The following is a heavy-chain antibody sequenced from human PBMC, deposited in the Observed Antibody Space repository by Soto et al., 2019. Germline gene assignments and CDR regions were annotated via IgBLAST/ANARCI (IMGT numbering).Heavy chain of an antibody. Sequence: SVKVSCKAFGGTFANFAINWVRQAPGQGLEWMGGIIPIFGTGHYAQKFQGRVTITADESTSTTYMELSSLRSEDTGIYYCKIDTSDYHSNWLDPRGQGTLVTVSS. CDR2: IIPIFGTG. CDR1: GGTFANFA. D-gene: IGHD4-17*01. CDR3: KIDTSDYHSNWLDP. J-gene: IGHJ5*02. V-gene: IGHV1-69*13.